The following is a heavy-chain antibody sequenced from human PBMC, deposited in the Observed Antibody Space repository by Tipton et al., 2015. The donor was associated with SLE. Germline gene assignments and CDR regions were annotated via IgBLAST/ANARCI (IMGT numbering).Heavy chain of an antibody. J-gene: IGHJ3*02. CDR3: ARERVQLWGNYDAFDI. CDR1: GFTFSNYG. Sequence: SGFTFSNYGMHWVRQAPGKGLEWVAVIWFDGRNKYYADSVEGRFTTSRDNSKNTLYLEMNSLRAEDTALYYCARERVQLWGNYDAFDIWGQGTMVTVSS. V-gene: IGHV3-33*01. CDR2: IWFDGRNK. D-gene: IGHD1-1*01.